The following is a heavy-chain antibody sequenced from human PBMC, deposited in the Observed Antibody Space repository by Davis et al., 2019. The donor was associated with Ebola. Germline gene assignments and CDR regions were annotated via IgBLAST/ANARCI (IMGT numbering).Heavy chain of an antibody. V-gene: IGHV3-48*01. CDR2: VSSRSGTV. D-gene: IGHD3-9*01. J-gene: IGHJ4*02. CDR1: GFTFDNYI. Sequence: GESLKISCAASGFTFDNYIMNWVRQAPGKGLEWVSYVSSRSGTVDYADSVKGRFTISRDDSRSTVFLQMNALRAEDTALYYCTTRLVHHFDYWGRGTLVTVSS. CDR3: TTRLVHHFDY.